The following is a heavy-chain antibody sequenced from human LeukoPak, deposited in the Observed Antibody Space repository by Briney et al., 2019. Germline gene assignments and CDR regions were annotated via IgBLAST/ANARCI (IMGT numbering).Heavy chain of an antibody. CDR3: AKSEYYYDISRGGYYFDY. D-gene: IGHD3-22*01. V-gene: IGHV3-23*01. CDR1: GFTFSSYA. CDR2: ISGSGGST. Sequence: GGSLRLSCAASGFTFSSYAMSWVRQAPGQGLEWVSAISGSGGSTYYADSVKGRFTISRDNSKNTLYLQMDSLRAEDTAVYYCAKSEYYYDISRGGYYFDYWGQGTLVTVSS. J-gene: IGHJ4*02.